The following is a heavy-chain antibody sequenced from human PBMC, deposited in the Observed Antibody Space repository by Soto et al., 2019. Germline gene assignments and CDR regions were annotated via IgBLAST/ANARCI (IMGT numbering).Heavy chain of an antibody. CDR3: ARAKSSSFSGDYFDY. J-gene: IGHJ4*02. D-gene: IGHD6-6*01. Sequence: SETLSLTCTVSGGSISSGDYYWSWIRQPPGKGLERIGYIYYSGSTYYNPSLKSRVTISVDTSKNQFSLKLSSVTAADTAVYYCARAKSSSFSGDYFDYWGQGTLVTVSS. CDR1: GGSISSGDYY. CDR2: IYYSGST. V-gene: IGHV4-30-4*01.